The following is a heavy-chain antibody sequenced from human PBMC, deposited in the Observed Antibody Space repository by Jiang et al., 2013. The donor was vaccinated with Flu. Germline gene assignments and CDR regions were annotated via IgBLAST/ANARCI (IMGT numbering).Heavy chain of an antibody. Sequence: LLKPSETLSLTCAVYGGSFSGYYWSWIRQPPGKGLEWIGEINHSGSTNYNPSLKSRVTISVDTSKNQFSLKLSSVTAADTAVYYCARIGYGSGGTSHNYNYYGMDVWGQGT. CDR3: ARIGYGSGGTSHNYNYYGMDV. CDR2: INHSGST. D-gene: IGHD3-10*01. V-gene: IGHV4-34*01. CDR1: GGSFSGYY. J-gene: IGHJ6*02.